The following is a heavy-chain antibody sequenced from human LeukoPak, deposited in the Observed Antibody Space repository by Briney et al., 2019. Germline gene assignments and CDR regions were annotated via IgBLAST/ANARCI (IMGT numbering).Heavy chain of an antibody. J-gene: IGHJ3*02. D-gene: IGHD3-16*02. CDR1: GFTFDDYA. V-gene: IGHV3-9*01. CDR3: AKDYRTGNDAFDI. CDR2: ISWNSGSI. Sequence: PGGSLRLSCAASGFTFDDYAMHWVRQAPGKGLEWVSGISWNSGSIGYADSVKGRFTISRDNAKNSLYLQMNSLRAEDTALYYCAKDYRTGNDAFDIWGQGTMVTVSS.